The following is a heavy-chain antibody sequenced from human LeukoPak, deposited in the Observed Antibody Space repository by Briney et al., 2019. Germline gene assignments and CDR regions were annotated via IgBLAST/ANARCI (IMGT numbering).Heavy chain of an antibody. CDR3: ARTPSGYYYMDV. CDR2: IIPIFGTA. D-gene: IGHD6-25*01. V-gene: IGHV1-69*05. J-gene: IGHJ6*03. CDR1: GGTFSSYA. Sequence: SVKVSCKASGGTFSSYAISWVRQAPGQGLEWMGGIIPIFGTANYAQKFQGRVTITTDESTSTAYMELSSLRSEDTAVYYCARTPSGYYYMDVWGKGTTVTVSS.